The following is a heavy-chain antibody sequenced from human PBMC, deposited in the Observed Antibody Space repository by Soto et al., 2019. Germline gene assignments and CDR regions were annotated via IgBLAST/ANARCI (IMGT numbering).Heavy chain of an antibody. D-gene: IGHD1-26*01. CDR2: ISPVSGTP. Sequence: LLVQSGAEVKEPGSSVTVSCTASGDNIDNSGISWVRQAPGQRPEWMGGISPVSGTPKYARQFQARVTIYADKSTNTTYMELRHLRSEDTGVYYCARGWEDDCATCYDMDVWGQGTTVTVSS. CDR1: GDNIDNSG. V-gene: IGHV1-69*06. CDR3: ARGWEDDCATCYDMDV. J-gene: IGHJ6*02.